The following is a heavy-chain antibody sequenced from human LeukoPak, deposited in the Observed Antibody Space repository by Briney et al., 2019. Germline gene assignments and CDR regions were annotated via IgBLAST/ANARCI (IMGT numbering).Heavy chain of an antibody. Sequence: SETLSLTCTVSGDSVSSSTYYWGWIRQPPGKGLEWIGGTNYSGTTYYNPSLKSRVTISVDTSKNQFSLKLSSVTAADTAVYHCTSNTGSYVDFWGQGTLVTVSS. CDR1: GDSVSSSTYY. J-gene: IGHJ4*02. V-gene: IGHV4-39*01. CDR3: TSNTGSYVDF. D-gene: IGHD1-26*01. CDR2: TNYSGTT.